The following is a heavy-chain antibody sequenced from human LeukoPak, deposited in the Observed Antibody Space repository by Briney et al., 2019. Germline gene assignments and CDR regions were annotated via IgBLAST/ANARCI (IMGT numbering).Heavy chain of an antibody. CDR3: ARDRGGYSGYDYPLYFDY. CDR2: ISAYNGNT. J-gene: IGHJ4*02. D-gene: IGHD5-12*01. Sequence: ASVKVSCKASGYTFTSYGISWVRQAPGRGLEWMGWISAYNGNTNYAQKLQGRVTMTTDTSTSTAYMELRSLRSDDTAVYYCARDRGGYSGYDYPLYFDYWGQGTLVTVSS. CDR1: GYTFTSYG. V-gene: IGHV1-18*01.